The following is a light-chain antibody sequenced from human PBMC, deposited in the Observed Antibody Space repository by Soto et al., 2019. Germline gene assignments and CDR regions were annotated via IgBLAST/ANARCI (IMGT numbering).Light chain of an antibody. Sequence: DIPLTQSPSLLSASVGDRVTVTCRASQGVATHLAWYRQKPGKAPRLLIYTASALQSGVPSRFSGSGSGTEFTLTISSRQPEDFATYYCLQLKTYPRTFGQGTKVEI. CDR2: TAS. CDR1: QGVATH. V-gene: IGKV1-9*01. CDR3: LQLKTYPRT. J-gene: IGKJ1*01.